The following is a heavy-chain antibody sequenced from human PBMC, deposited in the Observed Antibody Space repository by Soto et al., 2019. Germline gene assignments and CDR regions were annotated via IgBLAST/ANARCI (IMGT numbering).Heavy chain of an antibody. CDR1: GFSFSSAW. CDR3: TTDSLFAQMLVRFDF. Sequence: PGGSLTLSCAASGFSFSSAWINLVRHPPGRGLEWVGRLKSKTDGGTTDFAARVKGRFAISRDDSRDMMYMQMKSLKSEDTGVYYCTTDSLFAQMLVRFDFSGLGALVTVSS. D-gene: IGHD3-10*02. CDR2: LKSKTDGGTT. J-gene: IGHJ4*01. V-gene: IGHV3-15*07.